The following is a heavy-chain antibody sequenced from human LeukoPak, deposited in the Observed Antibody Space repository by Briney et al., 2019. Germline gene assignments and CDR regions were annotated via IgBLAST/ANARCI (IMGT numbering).Heavy chain of an antibody. V-gene: IGHV4-31*03. CDR3: ARVRYDSSGYQNWFDP. D-gene: IGHD3-22*01. Sequence: SETLSLTCTVSGGSISSGGYYRSWIRQHPGKGLEWIGYIYYSGSTYYNPSLKSRVTISVDTSKNQFSLKLSSVTAADTAVYYCARVRYDSSGYQNWFDPWGQGTLVTVSS. CDR1: GGSISSGGYY. CDR2: IYYSGST. J-gene: IGHJ5*02.